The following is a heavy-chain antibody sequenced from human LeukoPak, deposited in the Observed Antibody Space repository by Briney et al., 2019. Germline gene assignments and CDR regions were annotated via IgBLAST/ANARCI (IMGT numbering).Heavy chain of an antibody. CDR1: GYTFTSYY. V-gene: IGHV1-46*01. Sequence: ASVKVSCKASGYTFTSYYMHWVRQAPGQGLEWMGIINPSGGSTSYAQKFQGRVTMTRDMSTSTVYMELSSLRSEDTAVYYCARILVTTSFYYYYMDVWGKGTTVTISS. CDR3: ARILVTTSFYYYYMDV. CDR2: INPSGGST. D-gene: IGHD3-9*01. J-gene: IGHJ6*03.